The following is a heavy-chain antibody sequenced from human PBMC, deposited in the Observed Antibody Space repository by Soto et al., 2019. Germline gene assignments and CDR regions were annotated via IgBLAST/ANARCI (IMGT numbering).Heavy chain of an antibody. CDR1: GGTFSSYA. D-gene: IGHD2-15*01. CDR3: ARAGGSCYFPRCDNWFDP. J-gene: IGHJ5*02. V-gene: IGHV1-69*13. CDR2: IIPIFGTA. Sequence: SVKVSCKASGGTFSSYAISWVRQAPGQGLEWMGGIIPIFGTANYAQKFQGRVTITADESTSTAYMELSSLRSEDTAVYYCARAGGSCYFPRCDNWFDPWGQGTLVTVSS.